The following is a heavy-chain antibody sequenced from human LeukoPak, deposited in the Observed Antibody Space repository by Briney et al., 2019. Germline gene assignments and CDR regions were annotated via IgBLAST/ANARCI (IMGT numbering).Heavy chain of an antibody. D-gene: IGHD5-18*01. J-gene: IGHJ6*02. CDR2: MSSSPDNT. CDR1: GFTFNTYS. V-gene: IGHV3-21*01. CDR3: ARLFDTALARWGYYYHAMDV. Sequence: GGSLRLSCAASGFTFNTYSVTWVRQAPGQGLEWVSSMSSSPDNTYYAASVKGRFTLSRDNAKNSLYLLMNSLRAEDTAVYYCARLFDTALARWGYYYHAMDVWGQGTTVTVSS.